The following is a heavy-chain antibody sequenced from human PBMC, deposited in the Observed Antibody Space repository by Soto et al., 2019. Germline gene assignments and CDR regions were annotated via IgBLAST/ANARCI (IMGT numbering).Heavy chain of an antibody. V-gene: IGHV3-73*01. CDR3: TRFLFHYPFLHYYDSSGYFDY. D-gene: IGHD3-22*01. Sequence: GGSLRLSCAASGFTFSGSAMHWVRQASGKGLERVGRIRSKANSYATAYAASVKGRFTISRDDSKNTAYLQMNSLKTEDTAVYYCTRFLFHYPFLHYYDSSGYFDYWGQGTLVTVSS. CDR2: IRSKANSYAT. CDR1: GFTFSGSA. J-gene: IGHJ4*02.